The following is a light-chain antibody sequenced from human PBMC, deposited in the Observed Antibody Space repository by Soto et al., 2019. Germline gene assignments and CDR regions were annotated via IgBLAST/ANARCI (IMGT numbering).Light chain of an antibody. CDR1: QSVSSSY. J-gene: IGKJ4*01. CDR2: GAS. Sequence: DIVLTQSPGTLSLSPEERATLSCRASQSVSSSYLAWYQQKPGQAPRLLIYGASSRATGIPDRFSGSGSGTDFTLTISRLEPEDFAVYYCQQYGSSPLTFGGGTKVDI. V-gene: IGKV3-20*01. CDR3: QQYGSSPLT.